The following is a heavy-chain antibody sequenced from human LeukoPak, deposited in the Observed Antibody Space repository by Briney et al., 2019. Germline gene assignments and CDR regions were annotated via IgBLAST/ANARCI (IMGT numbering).Heavy chain of an antibody. CDR2: IYYSGST. J-gene: IGHJ3*02. CDR3: ARVEGELPSIAARPAAFDI. Sequence: SETLSLTCTVSGGSISSSSYYWGWIRQPPGKGLEWIGSIYYSGSTYYNPSLKSRVTISVDTSKNQFSLKLSSVTAADTAVYYCARVEGELPSIAARPAAFDIWGQGTMVTVSS. D-gene: IGHD6-6*01. CDR1: GGSISSSSYY. V-gene: IGHV4-39*07.